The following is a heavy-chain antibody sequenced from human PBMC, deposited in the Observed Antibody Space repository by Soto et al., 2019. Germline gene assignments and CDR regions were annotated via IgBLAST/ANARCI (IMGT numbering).Heavy chain of an antibody. CDR2: INHSGST. CDR3: ARGLPYYDFWSGYSNYYYYGMDV. Sequence: LSLTCAVYGGSFRGYYWSWIRQPPGKGLEWIGEINHSGSTNYNPSLKSRVTISVDTSKNQFSLKLSSVTAADTAVYYCARGLPYYDFWSGYSNYYYYGMDVWGQGTTVTVSS. J-gene: IGHJ6*02. CDR1: GGSFRGYY. D-gene: IGHD3-3*01. V-gene: IGHV4-34*01.